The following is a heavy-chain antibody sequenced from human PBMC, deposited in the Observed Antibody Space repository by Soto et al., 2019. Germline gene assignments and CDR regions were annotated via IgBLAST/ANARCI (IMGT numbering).Heavy chain of an antibody. CDR1: GDSVSSDSAA. CDR3: ARDYYYGMDV. J-gene: IGHJ6*02. Sequence: SQTLSLTCAISGDSVSSDSAAWNWIRQSPSRGLEWLGRTYYRSEWYNDYAVSMKSRIVITPDTSKNQFSLQLNSVTPEDTAVYFCARDYYYGMDVWGQGTTVTVYS. V-gene: IGHV6-1*01. CDR2: TYYRSEWYN.